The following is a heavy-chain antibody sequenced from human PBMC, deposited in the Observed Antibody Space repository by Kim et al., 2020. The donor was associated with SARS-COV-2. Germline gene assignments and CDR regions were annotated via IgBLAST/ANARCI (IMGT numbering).Heavy chain of an antibody. CDR2: IYYSGST. D-gene: IGHD3-10*01. CDR1: GGSIRSNNNY. Sequence: SETLSLTCIVSGGSIRSNNNYWGWIRQPPGKGLEWIASIYYSGSTFYNPSLKSRLTISLDTSNNQFSLKLTSVTAADTAVYYCAHYNSGNYYALDYWGPG. CDR3: AHYNSGNYYALDY. V-gene: IGHV4-39*01. J-gene: IGHJ4*02.